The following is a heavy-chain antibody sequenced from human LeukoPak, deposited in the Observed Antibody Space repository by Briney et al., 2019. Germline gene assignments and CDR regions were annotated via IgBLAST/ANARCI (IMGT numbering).Heavy chain of an antibody. CDR1: AGSFSGYY. CDR3: ARGTSARSSSWHARFDY. J-gene: IGHJ4*02. V-gene: IGHV4-34*01. CDR2: INHSGST. D-gene: IGHD6-13*01. Sequence: PSETLSLTCAVYAGSFSGYYWSWIRQPPGKGLKWIGEINHSGSTNYNPSLKSRVTISVDTSKNQFSLKLSSVTAADTAVYYCARGTSARSSSWHARFDYWGQGTLVTVSS.